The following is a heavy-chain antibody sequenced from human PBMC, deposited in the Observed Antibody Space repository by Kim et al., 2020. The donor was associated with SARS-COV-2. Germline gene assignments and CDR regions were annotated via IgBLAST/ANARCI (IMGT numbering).Heavy chain of an antibody. CDR1: GGSISSGGYY. J-gene: IGHJ2*01. D-gene: IGHD3-16*01. Sequence: SETLSLTCTVSGGSISSGGYYWSWIRQHPGKGLEWIGYIYYSGSTYYNPSLKSRVTISVDTSKNQFSLKLSSVTAADTAVYYCARGGGADNWYFDLWGRGTLVTVSS. V-gene: IGHV4-31*03. CDR3: ARGGGADNWYFDL. CDR2: IYYSGST.